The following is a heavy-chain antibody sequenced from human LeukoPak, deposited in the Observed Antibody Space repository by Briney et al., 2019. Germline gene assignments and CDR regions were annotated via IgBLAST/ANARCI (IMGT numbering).Heavy chain of an antibody. V-gene: IGHV1-69*04. CDR3: ARDLYCSGGSCYPGNDY. J-gene: IGHJ4*02. CDR2: IIPILGIA. CDR1: GGTFSSYA. D-gene: IGHD2-15*01. Sequence: SVEVSCKASGGTFSSYAISWVRQAPGQGLEWMGRIIPILGIANYAQKFQGRVTITADKSTSTAYMELSSLRSEDTAVYYCARDLYCSGGSCYPGNDYWGQGTLVTVSS.